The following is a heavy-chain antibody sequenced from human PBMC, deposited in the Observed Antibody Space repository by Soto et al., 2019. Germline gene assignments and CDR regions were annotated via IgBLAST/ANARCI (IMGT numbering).Heavy chain of an antibody. CDR3: ARGKGELLPQDAFDI. CDR1: GFTFSSYS. D-gene: IGHD1-26*01. V-gene: IGHV3-21*01. CDR2: ISSSSSYI. J-gene: IGHJ3*02. Sequence: GGSLRLSCAASGFTFSSYSMNWVRQAPGKGLEWVSSISSSSSYIYYADSVKGRFTISRDNAKNSLYLQMNSLRAEDTAVYYCARGKGELLPQDAFDIWGQGTMVTVSS.